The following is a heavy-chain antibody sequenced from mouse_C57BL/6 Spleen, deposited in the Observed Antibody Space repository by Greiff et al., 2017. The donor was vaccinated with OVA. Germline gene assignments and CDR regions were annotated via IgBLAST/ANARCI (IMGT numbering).Heavy chain of an antibody. V-gene: IGHV1-62-2*01. Sequence: VQLQQSGAELVKPGASVKLSCKASGYTFTEYTIHWVKQRYGKGLEGIGRFYPGSGSIKNNEKFKDKASLSADKSSSTIYMGLIRLTAEDSAVYFCARHEVGSSGYVFAYWGQGTLVTVSA. J-gene: IGHJ3*01. D-gene: IGHD3-2*02. CDR2: FYPGSGSI. CDR1: GYTFTEYT. CDR3: ARHEVGSSGYVFAY.